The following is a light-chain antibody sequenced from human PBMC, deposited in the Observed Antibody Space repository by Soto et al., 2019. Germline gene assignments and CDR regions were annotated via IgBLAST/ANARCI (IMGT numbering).Light chain of an antibody. CDR1: QGISNY. J-gene: IGKJ1*01. Sequence: DIQMTQSPSSLSASVGDRVTITCRASQGISNYLAWYQQKPGKVPKLLTYAESTLQAVVPSRFSVSGSGTDFTLTISSLQPEDVATYYCQKYNSATWTLGQGTKVEIK. CDR3: QKYNSATWT. CDR2: AES. V-gene: IGKV1-27*01.